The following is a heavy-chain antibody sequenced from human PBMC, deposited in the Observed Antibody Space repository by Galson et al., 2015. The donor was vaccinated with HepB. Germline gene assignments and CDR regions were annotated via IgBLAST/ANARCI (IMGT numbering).Heavy chain of an antibody. CDR2: INHTGST. CDR3: ARGTGRQLLLDYHYYGMDV. Sequence: SETLSLTCAVYGGSFRDHHWTWIRQSPGKGLEWIGDINHTGSTRSNPSLRSRVTISVDTSKNQFSLKVTSVTAADTAVYYCARGTGRQLLLDYHYYGMDVWGQGTTVIVSS. J-gene: IGHJ6*01. CDR1: GGSFRDHH. D-gene: IGHD2-21*02. V-gene: IGHV4-34*01.